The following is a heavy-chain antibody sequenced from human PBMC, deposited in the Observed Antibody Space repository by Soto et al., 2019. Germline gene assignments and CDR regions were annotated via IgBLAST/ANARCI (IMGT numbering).Heavy chain of an antibody. J-gene: IGHJ6*02. Sequence: QVQLVQSGAEVKKPGSSVKVSCKASGGTLSNYGVSWVRQAPGQGLEWLGGIIPVFGTANYAHKFQGRLTITADESTSTVYMAVSSLRSEDTAVYYCARGDATKIIVTTYYGMDVWGQGTTVTVSS. CDR2: IIPVFGTA. V-gene: IGHV1-69*12. D-gene: IGHD4-17*01. CDR3: ARGDATKIIVTTYYGMDV. CDR1: GGTLSNYG.